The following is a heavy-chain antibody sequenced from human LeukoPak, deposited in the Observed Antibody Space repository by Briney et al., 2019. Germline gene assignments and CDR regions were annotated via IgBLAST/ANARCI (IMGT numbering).Heavy chain of an antibody. J-gene: IGHJ4*02. D-gene: IGHD1-1*01. CDR2: IVGSSSNI. CDR1: GGSISSHY. CDR3: ATDSPETAAFDY. Sequence: ETLSLTCTVSGGSISSHYWSWVRQVPGKGLEWVSYIVGSSSNIYYADSVKGRFTISRDNAKNSLYLQMDSLRAEDTAVYYCATDSPETAAFDYWGQGTLVTVSS. V-gene: IGHV3-48*04.